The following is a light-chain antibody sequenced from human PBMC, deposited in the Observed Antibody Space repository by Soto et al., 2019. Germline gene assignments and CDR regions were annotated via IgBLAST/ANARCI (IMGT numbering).Light chain of an antibody. V-gene: IGKV3-20*01. J-gene: IGKJ1*01. CDR3: QQYGSSPQT. Sequence: LLTHSPFTLSLSPGERATLSFRASQSFRGLLAWYQQKPGQAPRLLIYDAYNRATGIPPRFSGSGSGTDFTLTISRLEPEDFAVYYCQQYGSSPQTFGQGTKVDIK. CDR2: DAY. CDR1: QSFRGL.